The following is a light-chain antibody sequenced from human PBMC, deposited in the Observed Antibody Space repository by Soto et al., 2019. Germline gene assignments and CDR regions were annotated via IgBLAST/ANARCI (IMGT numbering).Light chain of an antibody. CDR3: QQANRFPLT. CDR2: AAS. CDR1: QDISSW. J-gene: IGKJ5*01. Sequence: DIQMTQSPSSVSASVGDRVTITCRASQDISSWLAWYQQKPGKAPKLLIYAASSLQSGVPSRFSGSASGTDFKLTVSSLQPEDFATYYCQQANRFPLTFDQGTRLEIK. V-gene: IGKV1-12*01.